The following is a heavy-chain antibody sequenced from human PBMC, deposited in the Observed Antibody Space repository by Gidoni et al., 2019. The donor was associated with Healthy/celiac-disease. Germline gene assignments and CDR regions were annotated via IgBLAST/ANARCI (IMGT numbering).Heavy chain of an antibody. CDR1: GLTFTSDA. Sequence: EVQLLESGGGWVKPGGSLSLSSASSGLTFTSDAMSWVRQAPGKGLEWVSAISGSGGSTYYADSVKGRFTISRDNSKNTLYLQMNSLRAEDTAVYYCAKAVTAGGYYYYGMDVWGQGTTVTVSS. CDR2: ISGSGGST. V-gene: IGHV3-23*01. J-gene: IGHJ6*02. CDR3: AKAVTAGGYYYYGMDV. D-gene: IGHD3-10*01.